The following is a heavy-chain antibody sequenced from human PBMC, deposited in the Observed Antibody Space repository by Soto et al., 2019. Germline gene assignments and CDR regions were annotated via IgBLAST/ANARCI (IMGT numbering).Heavy chain of an antibody. V-gene: IGHV3-30-3*01. CDR1: GFMLRNYA. CDR2: VSHDGGKK. J-gene: IGHJ3*02. Sequence: PGGSLRLSCEASGFMLRNYAMHWVRQAPGKGLEWVAAVSHDGGKKDYAESVKGRLIISRDRSRDTVYLQMNSLRPEDTAVYYCVRETQIVRVVVPTPGSPGAFDMWGQGTMVTVSS. CDR3: VRETQIVRVVVPTPGSPGAFDM. D-gene: IGHD2-15*01.